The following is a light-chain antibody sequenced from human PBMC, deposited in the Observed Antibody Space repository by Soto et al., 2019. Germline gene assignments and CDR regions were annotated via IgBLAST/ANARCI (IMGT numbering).Light chain of an antibody. Sequence: SYELTQPLSVSVALGQTARITCGNNYIGSKNVHWYQQKPGQAPVLVIYRDSNRPSGTPERFSGSNSGNTATLTISRAQAGDEADYYCQVWDSSTEVFGAGTKLTVL. CDR3: QVWDSSTEV. CDR1: YIGSKN. J-gene: IGLJ1*01. V-gene: IGLV3-9*01. CDR2: RDS.